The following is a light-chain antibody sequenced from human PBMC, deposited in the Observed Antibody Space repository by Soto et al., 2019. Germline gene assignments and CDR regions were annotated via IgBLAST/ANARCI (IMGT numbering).Light chain of an antibody. J-gene: IGKJ5*01. V-gene: IGKV1-39*01. Sequence: DIQMTQSPSSLSASVGDRVTITCRASQSISSYLNWYQQKPGKAPKLLIYAASNLQSGVPSRFSGSGFGTEFTLTISSLQPEDFATYYCQKLNTYPLTFGQGTRLEIK. CDR1: QSISSY. CDR3: QKLNTYPLT. CDR2: AAS.